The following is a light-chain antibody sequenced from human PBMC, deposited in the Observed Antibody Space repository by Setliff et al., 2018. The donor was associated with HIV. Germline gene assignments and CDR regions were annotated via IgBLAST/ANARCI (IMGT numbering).Light chain of an antibody. CDR3: SSYTSSSTYV. CDR2: EVS. V-gene: IGLV2-14*01. J-gene: IGLJ1*01. Sequence: VLTQPASVSGPPGQSITISCTGTSSDVGGYNYVSWYQQHPGKAPKLMIYEVSNRPSGVSNRFSGSKSGNTAFLTISWLQAEDEADYYCSSYTSSSTYVFGTGTKVTVL. CDR1: SSDVGGYNY.